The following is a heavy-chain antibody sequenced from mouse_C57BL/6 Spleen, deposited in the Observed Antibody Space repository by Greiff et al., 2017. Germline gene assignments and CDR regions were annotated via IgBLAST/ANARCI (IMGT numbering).Heavy chain of an antibody. Sequence: EVKLMESGGDLVKPGGSLKLSCAASGFTFSSYGMSWVRQTPDKRLEWVATISSGGSYTYYTDRVKGRFTISRENAKNTLYLHMSSLKSEDTAMYYCARHGSSSYYFDYWGQGTTLTVSS. CDR2: ISSGGSYT. V-gene: IGHV5-6*01. D-gene: IGHD1-1*01. CDR3: ARHGSSSYYFDY. CDR1: GFTFSSYG. J-gene: IGHJ2*01.